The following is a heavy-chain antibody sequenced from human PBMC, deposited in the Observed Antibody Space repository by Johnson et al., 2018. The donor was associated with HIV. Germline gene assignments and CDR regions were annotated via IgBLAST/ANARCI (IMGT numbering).Heavy chain of an antibody. CDR2: INNDGGST. V-gene: IGHV3-74*01. CDR3: ARDQAIFGVVLASDAFDI. D-gene: IGHD3-3*01. Sequence: VQLVESGGGLVQPGGSLRLSCAVSGFTFNAHWMHWVRQAPGKGLVWVARINNDGGSTSYVDSVKGRFTISRDNAKNTLYLQMNSLRAEDTAVYYCARDQAIFGVVLASDAFDIWGQGTMVTVSS. J-gene: IGHJ3*02. CDR1: GFTFNAHW.